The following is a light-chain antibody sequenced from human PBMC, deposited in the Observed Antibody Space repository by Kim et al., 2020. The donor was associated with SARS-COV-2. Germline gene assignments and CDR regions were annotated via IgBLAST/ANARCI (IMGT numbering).Light chain of an antibody. Sequence: SYELTQPPSVSVAPGKTARITCGGNNIGSKSVHWYQQKPGQAPVLVIYYDSDRTSGIPERFSGSNSGNTATLTIGRVEAGDEADYYCQVWDSSSDHVVFGGGTQLTVL. CDR2: YDS. J-gene: IGLJ2*01. CDR3: QVWDSSSDHVV. CDR1: NIGSKS. V-gene: IGLV3-21*04.